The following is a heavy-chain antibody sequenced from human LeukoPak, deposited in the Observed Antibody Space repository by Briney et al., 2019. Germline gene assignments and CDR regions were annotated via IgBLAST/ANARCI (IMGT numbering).Heavy chain of an antibody. V-gene: IGHV3-30-3*01. Sequence: GGSLRLSCAASGFTFSSHAMHWVRQAPGKGLEWVAVISYDGSNKYYADSVKGRFTISRDNSKNTLYLQMNSLRAEDTAVYYCARDRAVRGPFDYWGQGTLVTVSS. CDR2: ISYDGSNK. CDR3: ARDRAVRGPFDY. J-gene: IGHJ4*02. CDR1: GFTFSSHA. D-gene: IGHD3-10*01.